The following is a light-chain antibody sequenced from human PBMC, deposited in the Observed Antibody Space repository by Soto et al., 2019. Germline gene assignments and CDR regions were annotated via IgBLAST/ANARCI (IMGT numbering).Light chain of an antibody. CDR1: QSVSSY. CDR2: DAS. CDR3: QQRSNWPSIT. V-gene: IGKV3-11*01. J-gene: IGKJ5*01. Sequence: IVLTQSPATLSSFPGDRATLSCRASQSVSSYLAWYQQKPGQAPRLLIYDASNRATGIPARFSGSGSGTDFTLTISSLEPEDFAVYYCQQRSNWPSITFGQGTRLEIK.